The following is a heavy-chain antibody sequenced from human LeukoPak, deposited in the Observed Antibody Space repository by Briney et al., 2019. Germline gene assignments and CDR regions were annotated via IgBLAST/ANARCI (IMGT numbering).Heavy chain of an antibody. CDR2: ISPNTGDT. CDR3: ASPRHNWNYPDG. D-gene: IGHD1-20*01. Sequence: ASVKVSCKASGYAFSNYYLHWVRQAPGQGLEWMGWISPNTGDTNYAQNFQGRVTMTRDTSNTTAYLEGSSLKTDDTAGCYCASPRHNWNYPDGWGKGTTVTVSS. CDR1: GYAFSNYY. V-gene: IGHV1-2*02. J-gene: IGHJ6*03.